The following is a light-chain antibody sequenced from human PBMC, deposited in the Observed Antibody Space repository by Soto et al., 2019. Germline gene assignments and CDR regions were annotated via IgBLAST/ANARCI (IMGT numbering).Light chain of an antibody. CDR3: QQYGSSPWT. V-gene: IGKV3-20*01. CDR1: QSVSSSY. CDR2: GAS. J-gene: IGKJ1*01. Sequence: EIVLTQSPGTLSLSPGERATLSCRASQSVSSSYLAWYQQKPGQAPRLLIYGASSRDTGIPDRFSGSGSGTDFTLTISRLEPEDFEVYYCQQYGSSPWTFGQGTKVDIK.